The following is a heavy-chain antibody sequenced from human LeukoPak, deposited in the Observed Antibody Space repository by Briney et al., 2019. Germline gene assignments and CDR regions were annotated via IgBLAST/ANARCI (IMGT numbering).Heavy chain of an antibody. CDR1: GFTFSSYW. D-gene: IGHD3-3*01. J-gene: IGHJ4*02. CDR2: INSGGSST. Sequence: PGGSLRLSCAASGFTFSSYWLHWVRQAPGQGLVWVSRINSGGSSTSYVDSVKGRFTISRDNAKNTLYLQMNSLRAEDTAVYYCARGYDFWSGYYPMIYWGQGTLVTVSS. V-gene: IGHV3-74*01. CDR3: ARGYDFWSGYYPMIY.